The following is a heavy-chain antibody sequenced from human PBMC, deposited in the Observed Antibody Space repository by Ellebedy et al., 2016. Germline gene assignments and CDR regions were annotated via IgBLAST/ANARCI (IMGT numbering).Heavy chain of an antibody. Sequence: ASVKVSCKASGGTFSTYAISWVRQAPGQGLEWMGEYIPILGVANYAQKFQGRVTITADKSTTTGYMELSSLRSDDTAVYYCAKGGFHEILTAFSRFDPWGQGTLVTVSS. CDR2: YIPILGVA. CDR3: AKGGFHEILTAFSRFDP. V-gene: IGHV1-69*10. J-gene: IGHJ5*02. CDR1: GGTFSTYA. D-gene: IGHD3-9*01.